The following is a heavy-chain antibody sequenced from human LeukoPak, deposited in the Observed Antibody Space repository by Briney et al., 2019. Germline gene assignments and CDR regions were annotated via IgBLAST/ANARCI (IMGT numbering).Heavy chain of an antibody. CDR1: GSTFTSYG. V-gene: IGHV1-18*01. D-gene: IGHD3-10*01. CDR2: ISAYNGNT. CDR3: ARKLGFGEVSGFDP. Sequence: ASVKVSFKASGSTFTSYGISWVRPAPGQGLEWMGWISAYNGNTNYAQKLQGRVTMTTDTSTSTAYMELRSLRSDDTAVYYCARKLGFGEVSGFDPWGQGTLVTVSS. J-gene: IGHJ5*02.